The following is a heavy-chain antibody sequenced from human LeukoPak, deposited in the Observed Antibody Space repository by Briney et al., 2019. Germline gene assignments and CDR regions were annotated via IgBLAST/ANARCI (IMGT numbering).Heavy chain of an antibody. CDR1: GYTFTGYY. Sequence: ASVKVSCKASGYTFTGYYMHWVRQAPGQGLEWMGWINPNSGGTNYAQKFQGRVTMTRDTSISTAYMELSRLRSDDTAVYYCARIANIANSYFQHWGQGTLVTVSS. D-gene: IGHD4/OR15-4a*01. CDR2: INPNSGGT. J-gene: IGHJ1*01. V-gene: IGHV1-2*02. CDR3: ARIANIANSYFQH.